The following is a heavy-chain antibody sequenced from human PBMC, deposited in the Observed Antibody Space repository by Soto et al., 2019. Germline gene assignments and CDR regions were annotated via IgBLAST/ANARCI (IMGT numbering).Heavy chain of an antibody. Sequence: QVQLQESGPGLVKPSQNLSLTCTVSGDPITSGGNYWSYIRQHPGKGMEWIGCVTYSGSTYYNPSLRYRLSISVDTSKNQFSLRLNSVTAADTAVYYWARGTYYFGSVYFFDDWGQGTLVTVSS. V-gene: IGHV4-31*03. CDR1: GDPITSGGNY. D-gene: IGHD3-10*01. CDR2: VTYSGST. J-gene: IGHJ4*02. CDR3: ARGTYYFGSVYFFDD.